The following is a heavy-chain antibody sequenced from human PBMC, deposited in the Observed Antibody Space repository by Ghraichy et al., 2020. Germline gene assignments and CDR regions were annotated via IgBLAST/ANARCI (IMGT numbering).Heavy chain of an antibody. CDR2: IYYSGTT. V-gene: IGHV4-39*01. J-gene: IGHJ3*02. D-gene: IGHD2-8*01. CDR3: VRNVSVTVASNVRCETFDT. Sequence: LRLSCSVSGGSISGSSYYWGWIRQPPGKGLQCIGSIYYSGTTYYNPALKSRATISVDTSKNQISLRLSSVTAADTAVYYCVRNVSVTVASNVRCETFDTWGQGTMVTVS. CDR1: GGSISGSSYY.